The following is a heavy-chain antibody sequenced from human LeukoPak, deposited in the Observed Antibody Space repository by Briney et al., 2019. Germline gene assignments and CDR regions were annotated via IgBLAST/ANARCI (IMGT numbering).Heavy chain of an antibody. CDR3: SEGYFEPFDH. Sequence: SETLSLTCVVSGASASSSHWNWIRQLPGKGLECIGCLSYTGKTDYNPSLASRVTISLGTSENQVTLKLRSVTAADTAVYYCSEGYFEPFDHWGQGTLVTVSS. CDR1: GASASSSH. CDR2: LSYTGKT. V-gene: IGHV4-59*02. D-gene: IGHD2/OR15-2a*01. J-gene: IGHJ4*02.